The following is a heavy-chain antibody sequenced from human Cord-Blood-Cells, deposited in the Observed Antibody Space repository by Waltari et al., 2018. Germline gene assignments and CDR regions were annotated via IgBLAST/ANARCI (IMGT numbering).Heavy chain of an antibody. D-gene: IGHD2-2*01. CDR1: GGSISSSSYY. Sequence: QLQLQESGPGLVKPSETLSLTCTVSGGSISSSSYYWGWIRQPPGTGLEWIGSIYYSGSTYYNPSLKSRVTISVDTSKNQFSLKLSAVTAADTAVYYCATRKPYCSSTSCYPPMVDYWGQGTLVTVSS. CDR3: ATRKPYCSSTSCYPPMVDY. V-gene: IGHV4-39*07. J-gene: IGHJ4*02. CDR2: IYYSGST.